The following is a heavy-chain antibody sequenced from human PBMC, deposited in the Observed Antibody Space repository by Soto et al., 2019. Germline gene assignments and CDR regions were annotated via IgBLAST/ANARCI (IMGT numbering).Heavy chain of an antibody. J-gene: IGHJ4*02. CDR2: ISGSVSIP. CDR1: GFTFSSYA. D-gene: IGHD3-3*01. CDR3: AKGGSTLYHRFFEC. Sequence: GALTLSCGASGFTFSSYAMRWVRQGPGKGLEWVSGISGSVSIPYYTDSVRGRFTISRDNSKNTLFLQMNRLRAEDAATYFFAKGGSTLYHRFFECWGQGTLVRISP. V-gene: IGHV3-23*01.